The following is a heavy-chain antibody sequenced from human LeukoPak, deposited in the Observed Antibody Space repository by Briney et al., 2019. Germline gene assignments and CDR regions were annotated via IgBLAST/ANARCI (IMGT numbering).Heavy chain of an antibody. CDR1: GGTFSSYA. J-gene: IGHJ4*02. V-gene: IGHV1-69*13. D-gene: IGHD3-22*01. CDR2: IIPIFGTA. Sequence: SVKVSCKATGGTFSSYAISWVRQAPGQGLEWMGGIIPIFGTANYAQKFQGRVTITADESTSTAYMELSSLRSEDTAVYYCACYYDSSGYFDYWGQGTLVTVSS. CDR3: ACYYDSSGYFDY.